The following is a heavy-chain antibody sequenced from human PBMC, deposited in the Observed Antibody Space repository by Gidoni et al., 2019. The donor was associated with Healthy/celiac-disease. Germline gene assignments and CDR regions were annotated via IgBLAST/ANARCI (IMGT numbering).Heavy chain of an antibody. CDR3: ARGLYSNPTDYYYYYYGMDV. J-gene: IGHJ6*02. CDR2: MNPNSGNT. D-gene: IGHD6-13*01. Sequence: QVQLVQSGAEVKKPGASVKVSCKASGYTFTSYDINWVGQATGQGLEWMGWMNPNSGNTGYAQKFQGRVTMTRNTSISTAYMELSSLRSEDTAVYYCARGLYSNPTDYYYYYYGMDVWGQGTTVTVSS. CDR1: GYTFTSYD. V-gene: IGHV1-8*01.